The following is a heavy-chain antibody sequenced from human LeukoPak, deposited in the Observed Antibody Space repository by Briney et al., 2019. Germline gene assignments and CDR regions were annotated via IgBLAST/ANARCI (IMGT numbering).Heavy chain of an antibody. CDR3: TKDRASGSGSYSYRGFDY. V-gene: IGHV3-23*01. CDR1: GFTFRNYA. J-gene: IGHJ4*02. D-gene: IGHD6-19*01. Sequence: GGSLRLSCAASGFTFRNYAMSWVRQAPGKGLEWVSAISGSGDYTNYADSVKGRFTISRDNSKNTLYLQMNSLRAEDTAVYYCTKDRASGSGSYSYRGFDYWGQGTLVTVSS. CDR2: ISGSGDYT.